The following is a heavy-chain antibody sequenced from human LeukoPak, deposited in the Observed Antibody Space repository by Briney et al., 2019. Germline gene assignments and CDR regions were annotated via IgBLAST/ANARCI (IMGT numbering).Heavy chain of an antibody. Sequence: PGGSLRLSCAASRFTFSSYEMNWVRQAPGKGLEWVSYISSSGSTIYEADSVKGRFTISRDNDKNSHYLQKNSLRDDDTAEYYCARGAFTPGPWGQGTLVTVSS. J-gene: IGHJ5*02. CDR1: RFTFSSYE. CDR2: ISSSGSTI. CDR3: ARGAFTPGP. V-gene: IGHV3-48*03.